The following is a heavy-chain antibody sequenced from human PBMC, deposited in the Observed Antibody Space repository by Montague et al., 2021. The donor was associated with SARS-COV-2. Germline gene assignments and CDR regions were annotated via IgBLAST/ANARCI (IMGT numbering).Heavy chain of an antibody. Sequence: SETLSLTCTVSGGSISSRSYYWGWIRQPPGKGLEWIGSTYYSGSTYYNPSLKSRVTISVDTSKNQFSLKLSSVTAADTAVYYCARLRGDYGGTYDTFDIWGQGTMVTVSS. J-gene: IGHJ3*02. D-gene: IGHD4-23*01. CDR2: TYYSGST. CDR1: GGSISSRSYY. CDR3: ARLRGDYGGTYDTFDI. V-gene: IGHV4-39*01.